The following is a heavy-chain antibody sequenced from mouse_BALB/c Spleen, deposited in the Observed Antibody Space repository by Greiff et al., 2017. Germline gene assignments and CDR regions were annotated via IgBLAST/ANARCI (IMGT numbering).Heavy chain of an antibody. CDR1: GFTFSSYA. CDR2: ISSGGSYT. D-gene: IGHD2-9*01. CDR3: ARPYYGYDEYYFDY. Sequence: EVQRVESGGGLVKPGGSLKLSCAASGFTFSSYAMSWVRQTPEKRLEWVATISSGGSYTYYPDSVKGRFTISRDNAKNTLYLQMSSLRSEDTAMYYCARPYYGYDEYYFDYWGQGTTLTVSS. J-gene: IGHJ2*01. V-gene: IGHV5-9-3*01.